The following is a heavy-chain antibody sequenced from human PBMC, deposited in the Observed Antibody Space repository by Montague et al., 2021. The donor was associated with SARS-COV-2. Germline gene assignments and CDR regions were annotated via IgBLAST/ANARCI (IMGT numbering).Heavy chain of an antibody. J-gene: IGHJ6*02. V-gene: IGHV4-59*01. D-gene: IGHD3-3*01. CDR1: YGSFSGYY. Sequence: SETLSLTCTVYYGSFSGYYWSWIRQPPGKGLEWIGYIYYSGSTNYNPSLKSRVTISVDTSKNQFSLKLSSVTAADTAVYYCARDRRFLEWPGLYYYYGMDVWGQGTTVTVSS. CDR2: IYYSGST. CDR3: ARDRRFLEWPGLYYYYGMDV.